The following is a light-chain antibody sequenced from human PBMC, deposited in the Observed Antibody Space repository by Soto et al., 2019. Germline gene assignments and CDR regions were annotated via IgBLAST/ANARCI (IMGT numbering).Light chain of an antibody. CDR1: SSDVGGYNY. Sequence: QSVLTQPPSVSGAPGLRVTISCTGSSSDVGGYNYVSWYQQHPGKAPKLMIYDVSKRPSGVPDRFSGSKSGNTASLTISGLQAEDEADYYCCSYAGSYTHVVFGGGTKLTVL. CDR2: DVS. V-gene: IGLV2-11*01. J-gene: IGLJ2*01. CDR3: CSYAGSYTHVV.